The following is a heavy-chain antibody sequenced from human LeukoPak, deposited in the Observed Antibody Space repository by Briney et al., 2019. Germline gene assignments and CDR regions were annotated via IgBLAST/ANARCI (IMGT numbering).Heavy chain of an antibody. V-gene: IGHV3-23*01. CDR1: GFTFSSYA. J-gene: IGHJ4*02. CDR3: AKVSGLIAARHYFDY. D-gene: IGHD6-6*01. CDR2: ISGSGGGT. Sequence: GGSLRLSCAASGFTFSSYAITWVRQAPGKGLEWVSGISGSGGGTYYADSVKGRFTISRDNSKNTLCLQMNSLRAEDTAVYYCAKVSGLIAARHYFDYWGQGTLVTVSS.